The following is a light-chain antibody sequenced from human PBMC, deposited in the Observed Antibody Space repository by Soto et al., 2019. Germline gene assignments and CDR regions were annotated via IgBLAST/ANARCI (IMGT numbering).Light chain of an antibody. V-gene: IGKV1-5*03. Sequence: DIQMTQSPSTLSASVGDRVTITCRASQSISSWLAWYQQKPGKAPKLLIYKASSLESGVPSRFSGSGSGTEFTLTISSLQPDDFATYYCQQYYSYVWTFGQGTKVDIK. CDR2: KAS. J-gene: IGKJ1*01. CDR1: QSISSW. CDR3: QQYYSYVWT.